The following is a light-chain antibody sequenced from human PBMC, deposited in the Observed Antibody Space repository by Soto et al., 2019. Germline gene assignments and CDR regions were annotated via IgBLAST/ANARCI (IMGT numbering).Light chain of an antibody. Sequence: IQMTQSPSSLSASVGDRVTITCRASQGINNGVGWYQQKPGKAPKLLIYAASSLHSGVPSRFSGSGSETEFSLTISALQSEDFATYYCQQLSRYPHTFGGGTKVDIK. CDR2: AAS. J-gene: IGKJ4*01. CDR1: QGINNG. V-gene: IGKV1-17*01. CDR3: QQLSRYPHT.